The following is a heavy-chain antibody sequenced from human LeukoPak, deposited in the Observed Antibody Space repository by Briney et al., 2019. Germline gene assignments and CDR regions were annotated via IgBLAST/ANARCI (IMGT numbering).Heavy chain of an antibody. D-gene: IGHD6-13*01. V-gene: IGHV3-21*01. CDR1: GFTFSSYA. J-gene: IGHJ4*02. CDR3: ARDRAAAGIFDY. CDR2: ISSSSSYI. Sequence: GGSLRLSCAASGFTFSSYAMSWVRQAPGKGLEWVSSISSSSSYIYYADSVKGRFTISRDNAKNSLYLQMNSLRAEDTAVYYCARDRAAAGIFDYWGQGTLVTVSS.